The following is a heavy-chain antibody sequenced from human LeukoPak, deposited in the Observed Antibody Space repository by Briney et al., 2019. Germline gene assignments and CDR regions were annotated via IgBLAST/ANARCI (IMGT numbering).Heavy chain of an antibody. Sequence: GGSLRLSCAASGFTFSGFGMNWVRQAPGKGLDWISYISSSTSIIYYADSVKGRFTVSRDNAKNSLYLQMNSLRAEDTAVYYCARHHRIRGVILVWGQGTLVTVSS. D-gene: IGHD3-10*01. CDR2: ISSSTSII. CDR1: GFTFSGFG. CDR3: ARHHRIRGVILV. J-gene: IGHJ4*02. V-gene: IGHV3-48*01.